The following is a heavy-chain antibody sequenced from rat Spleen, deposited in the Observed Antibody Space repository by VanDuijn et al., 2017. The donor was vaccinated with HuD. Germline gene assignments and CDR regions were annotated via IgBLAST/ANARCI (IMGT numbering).Heavy chain of an antibody. V-gene: IGHV5-25*01. D-gene: IGHD1-6*01. CDR1: GFTFSDYY. CDR2: VTPGGTST. CDR3: ARRHYGYTDYFDY. J-gene: IGHJ2*01. Sequence: EVQLVESDGGLVQPGRSLKLSCAASGFTFSDYYMAWVRQDPTKGLEWVATVTPGGTSTYYRDSVKGRFTISRDNAKSTLYLQMDSLRSEDTATYYCARRHYGYTDYFDYWGQGVMVTVSS.